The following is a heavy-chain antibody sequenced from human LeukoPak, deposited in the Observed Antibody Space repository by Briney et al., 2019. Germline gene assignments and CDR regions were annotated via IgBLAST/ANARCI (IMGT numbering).Heavy chain of an antibody. J-gene: IGHJ6*02. CDR1: GGSISSYY. V-gene: IGHV4-59*01. CDR2: IYDSGST. CDR3: ARGGEGYGMDV. Sequence: SETLSLTCTVSGGSISSYYWSWIRQPPGKGLEWIGYIYDSGSTNYNPSLKSRVTISVDTSKNQFSLKLSSVTAADTAVYYCARGGEGYGMDVWGQGTTVTVSS.